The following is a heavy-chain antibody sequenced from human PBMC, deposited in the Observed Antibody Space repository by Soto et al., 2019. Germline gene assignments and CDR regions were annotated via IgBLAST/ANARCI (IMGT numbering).Heavy chain of an antibody. Sequence: GGSLRLSCAASGFTFSSYAMSWVRQAPGKGLEWVSAISGSGGSTYYADSVKGRFTISRDNSKNTLYLQMNSLRAEDTAVYYCAKGSPYYYDSSGHYGLDYWGQGTLVTVSS. CDR3: AKGSPYYYDSSGHYGLDY. V-gene: IGHV3-23*01. J-gene: IGHJ4*02. CDR2: ISGSGGST. CDR1: GFTFSSYA. D-gene: IGHD3-22*01.